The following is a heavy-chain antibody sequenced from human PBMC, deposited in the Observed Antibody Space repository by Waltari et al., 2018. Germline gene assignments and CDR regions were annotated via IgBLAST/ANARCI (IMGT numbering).Heavy chain of an antibody. CDR2: INPNSGAT. CDR1: GYLLTGYY. J-gene: IGHJ4*02. CDR3: AREGPEGLDY. V-gene: IGHV1-2*06. Sequence: QVQLVQSGAEVKKPGASMQVSCKASGYLLTGYYMHWVRQAPGQGLEWMGRINPNSGATNYTQKFQGRVTMTRDKSISTAYMELSRLRSDDTAVYYCAREGPEGLDYGGQGTLVTVSS.